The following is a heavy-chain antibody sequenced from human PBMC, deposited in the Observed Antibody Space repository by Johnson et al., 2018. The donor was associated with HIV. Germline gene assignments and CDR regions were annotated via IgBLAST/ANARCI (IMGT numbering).Heavy chain of an antibody. CDR1: GFTFSSYD. D-gene: IGHD3-16*02. CDR2: IGTAGDT. V-gene: IGHV3-13*01. J-gene: IGHJ3*01. Sequence: VQLVESGGGLVQPGGSLRLSCAASGFTFSSYDMHWVRQATGKGLEWVSGIGTAGDTYYADSVKGRFTISRDNSKNTLYLQMNHLRAGDAAVYYCARDYRGRTVDAFDVWGQGTLVIVSS. CDR3: ARDYRGRTVDAFDV.